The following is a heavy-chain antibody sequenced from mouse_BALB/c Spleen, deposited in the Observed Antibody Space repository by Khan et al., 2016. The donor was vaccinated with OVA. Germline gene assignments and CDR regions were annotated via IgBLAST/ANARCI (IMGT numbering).Heavy chain of an antibody. D-gene: IGHD1-2*01. Sequence: EVKLVESGPELVKPGASVKISCKTSGYTFTEYTMHWVKQSHGKSLEWIGRINPNNGGTNYNQKLKGKATLPVDTSSTTAYMELRSLTSEDSADYYCARRDYYAYFWFFDVWGAGTTVTVSS. J-gene: IGHJ1*01. V-gene: IGHV1-22*01. CDR3: ARRDYYAYFWFFDV. CDR1: GYTFTEYT. CDR2: INPNNGGT.